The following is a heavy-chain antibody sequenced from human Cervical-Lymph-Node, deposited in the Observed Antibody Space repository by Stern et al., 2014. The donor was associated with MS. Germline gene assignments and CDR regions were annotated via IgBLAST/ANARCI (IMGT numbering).Heavy chain of an antibody. D-gene: IGHD1-7*01. Sequence: VQLVESGAEVKKPGSSVKVSCKASGGTFSSYAISWVRQAPGKGLEWMGGITPIFGTANYAHKFQGRVTITADKSKNHRYMELSSLRSEDTAVYYCSRATYNWSYGGYFDYWGQGTLVTVSS. CDR1: GGTFSSYA. J-gene: IGHJ4*02. CDR2: ITPIFGTA. CDR3: SRATYNWSYGGYFDY. V-gene: IGHV1-69*06.